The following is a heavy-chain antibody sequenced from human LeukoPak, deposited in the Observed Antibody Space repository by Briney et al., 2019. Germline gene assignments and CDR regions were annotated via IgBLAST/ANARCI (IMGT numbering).Heavy chain of an antibody. Sequence: PGGSLRLSCEASGFTFRNYGMHWVRQAPGKGLDWVGVFWFDGSNRYYADSVKGRLTISRDNSKNTLYLQVNSVRAEDTAVYYCARDTSGYYDYWGQGALVTVSS. D-gene: IGHD2-15*01. V-gene: IGHV3-33*01. CDR1: GFTFRNYG. CDR3: ARDTSGYYDY. J-gene: IGHJ4*02. CDR2: FWFDGSNR.